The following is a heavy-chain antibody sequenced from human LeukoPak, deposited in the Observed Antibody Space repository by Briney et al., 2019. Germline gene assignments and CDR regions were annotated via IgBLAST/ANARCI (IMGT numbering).Heavy chain of an antibody. Sequence: GESLTISCKGSGYSFTNYWIAWVRQMPGKGLEWMGIIYPSDSDTRYSPSFQGQVTISVDKSISTAYLQWSSLKASDTAMYYCARAGNYQPLNYWGQGTLVTVSS. CDR3: ARAGNYQPLNY. V-gene: IGHV5-51*01. CDR1: GYSFTNYW. D-gene: IGHD1-7*01. CDR2: IYPSDSDT. J-gene: IGHJ4*02.